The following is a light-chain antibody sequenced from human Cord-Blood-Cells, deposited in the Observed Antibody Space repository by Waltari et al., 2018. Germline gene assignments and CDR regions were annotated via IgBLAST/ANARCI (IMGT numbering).Light chain of an antibody. V-gene: IGLV3-1*01. Sequence: SYELTQPPSVSVSPGQTASITCPGDKSGDKYACWYQQKPGQSPVLVIYQDSKRPSGIPERFSGSNSGNTATLIISGTQAMDEADYYCQAWDSSTVVFGGGTKLTVL. J-gene: IGLJ2*01. CDR1: KSGDKY. CDR3: QAWDSSTVV. CDR2: QDS.